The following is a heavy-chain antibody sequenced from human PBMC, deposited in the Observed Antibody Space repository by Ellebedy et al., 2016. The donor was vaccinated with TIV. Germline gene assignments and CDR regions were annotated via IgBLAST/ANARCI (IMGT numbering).Heavy chain of an antibody. D-gene: IGHD1-7*01. CDR3: ARGRRDRTMYGMDV. CDR1: GGSISSGDYY. CDR2: IYYSGST. V-gene: IGHV4-30-4*01. J-gene: IGHJ6*02. Sequence: SETLSLXXTVSGGSISSGDYYWSWIRQPPGKGLEWIGYIYYSGSTYYNPSLKSRVTISVDTSKNQFSLKLSSVTAADTAVYYCARGRRDRTMYGMDVWGQGTTVTVSS.